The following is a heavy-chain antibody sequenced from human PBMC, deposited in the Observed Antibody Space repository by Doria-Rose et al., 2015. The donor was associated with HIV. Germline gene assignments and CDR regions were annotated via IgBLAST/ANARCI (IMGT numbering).Heavy chain of an antibody. CDR1: GFTFSRYR. Sequence: LSFAASGFTFSRYRMNWVRPAPVKGLEWVSSISSSSEYIYYVDSVQGRFTISRDNAKNSVYLQMNSLRTEGTAVYYCARDHYDSGGYYCDGGQGTRGNGSS. CDR2: ISSSSEYI. J-gene: IGHJ4*02. CDR3: ARDHYDSGGYYCD. D-gene: IGHD3-22*01. V-gene: IGHV3-21*03.